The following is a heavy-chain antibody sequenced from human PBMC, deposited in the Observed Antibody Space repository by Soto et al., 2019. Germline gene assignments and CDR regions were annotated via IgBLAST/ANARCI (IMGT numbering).Heavy chain of an antibody. CDR2: IIPIFGTA. Sequence: ASVNVSCKASGGTFSSYAISWVRQAPGQGLEWMGGIIPIFGTANYAQKFQGRVTITADESTSTAYMELSSLRSEDTAVYYCARDNCSSTSCRYYYYYYGMDVWGQGTTVTVSS. CDR1: GGTFSSYA. V-gene: IGHV1-69*13. J-gene: IGHJ6*02. CDR3: ARDNCSSTSCRYYYYYYGMDV. D-gene: IGHD2-2*01.